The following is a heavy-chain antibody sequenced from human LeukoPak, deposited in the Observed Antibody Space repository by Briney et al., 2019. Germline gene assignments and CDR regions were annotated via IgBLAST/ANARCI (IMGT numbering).Heavy chain of an antibody. CDR1: GGSFSGYY. V-gene: IGHV4-34*01. CDR2: INHSGST. J-gene: IGHJ6*03. Sequence: PSETLSLTCAVYGGSFSGYYWSWIRLPPGKGMEWIGEINHSGSTNYNPSLRSRVTISVDTSKNQFSLKLSSVTAADTAVYYCARAEDYGDYPRHYYYYMDVWGKGTTVTVSS. CDR3: ARAEDYGDYPRHYYYYMDV. D-gene: IGHD4-17*01.